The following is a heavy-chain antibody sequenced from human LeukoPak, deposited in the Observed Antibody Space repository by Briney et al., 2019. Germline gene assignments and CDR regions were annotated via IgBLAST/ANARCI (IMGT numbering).Heavy chain of an antibody. CDR3: ARVPWGYYYDSSGYPLYYFDY. V-gene: IGHV3-66*01. J-gene: IGHJ4*02. CDR2: IYSGGST. Sequence: GGSLRLSCAASGFTVSSNYMSWVRQAPGKGLEWVSVIYSGGSTYYANSVKGRFTISRDNSKNTLYLQMNSLRAEDTAVYYCARVPWGYYYDSSGYPLYYFDYWGQGTLVTVSS. CDR1: GFTVSSNY. D-gene: IGHD3-22*01.